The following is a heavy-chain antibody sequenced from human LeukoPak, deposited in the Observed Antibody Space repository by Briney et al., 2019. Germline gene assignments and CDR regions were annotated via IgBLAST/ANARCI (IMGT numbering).Heavy chain of an antibody. D-gene: IGHD3-22*01. J-gene: IGHJ4*02. Sequence: PGESLKISCEGPGYNFDSYLIAWVRQVPGKGLEWMGIMNPSDFDIRKSPSFQGQVTISVDQSISTAYLEWSSLKASDTAIYYCARQSGYYAFDFWGQGTLVTVSS. V-gene: IGHV5-51*01. CDR1: GYNFDSYL. CDR3: ARQSGYYAFDF. CDR2: MNPSDFDI.